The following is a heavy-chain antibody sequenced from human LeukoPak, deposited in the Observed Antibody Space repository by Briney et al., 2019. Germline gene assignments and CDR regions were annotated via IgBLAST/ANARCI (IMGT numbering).Heavy chain of an antibody. J-gene: IGHJ4*02. CDR2: INHSGST. CDR1: GGSFSGYY. Sequence: SSETLSLTCAVYGGSFSGYYWSWIRQPPGKGLEWIGEINHSGSTNYNPSLKSRVTISVDTSKNQFSLKLSSVTAADTAVYYCARGVGDFDWLLYPRLDYWGQGTLVTVSS. CDR3: ARGVGDFDWLLYPRLDY. D-gene: IGHD3-9*01. V-gene: IGHV4-34*01.